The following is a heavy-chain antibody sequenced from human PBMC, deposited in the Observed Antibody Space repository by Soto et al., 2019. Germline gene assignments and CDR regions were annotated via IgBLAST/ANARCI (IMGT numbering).Heavy chain of an antibody. CDR1: GYSFKNYA. Sequence: QVQLVQSGPAVKRPGASVRIACRTAGYSFKNYAIQWLRQAPGKKLAWMGWSNEGSGNTRYSHKFQGRMSIARDTSASTSYFDLRSLTSEDTAVYFCARDDRNISGAVTLDYWGPGTLVTVSS. CDR3: ARDDRNISGAVTLDY. V-gene: IGHV1-3*01. CDR2: SNEGSGNT. D-gene: IGHD3-3*02. J-gene: IGHJ4*02.